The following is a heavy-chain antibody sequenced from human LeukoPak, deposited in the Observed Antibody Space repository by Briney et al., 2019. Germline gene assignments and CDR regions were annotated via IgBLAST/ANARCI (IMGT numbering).Heavy chain of an antibody. CDR1: GFTVSSNY. D-gene: IGHD1-14*01. J-gene: IGHJ4*02. CDR2: IYSGGST. V-gene: IGHV3-66*01. Sequence: GGSLRLSCAASGFTVSSNYMSWVRQAPGKGLEWVSVIYSGGSTYYADSVKGRFTISRDNSKNTLYLQMNSLRAEDTAVYYCAKDLYRRNHDPDYFDYWGQGTLVTVSS. CDR3: AKDLYRRNHDPDYFDY.